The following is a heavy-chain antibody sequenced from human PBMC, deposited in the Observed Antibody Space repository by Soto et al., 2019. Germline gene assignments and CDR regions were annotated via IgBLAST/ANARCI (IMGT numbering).Heavy chain of an antibody. D-gene: IGHD6-13*01. CDR3: AKEPGIAAAGNPGNWFDP. CDR2: ISGSGGSI. J-gene: IGHJ5*02. V-gene: IGHV3-23*01. Sequence: GGSLRLSCAASGFTFSSYAMSWVRQAPGKGLEWVSAISGSGGSIYYADSVKGRFTISRDNSKNTLYLQMNSLRAEDTAVYYCAKEPGIAAAGNPGNWFDPWGQGTLVTV. CDR1: GFTFSSYA.